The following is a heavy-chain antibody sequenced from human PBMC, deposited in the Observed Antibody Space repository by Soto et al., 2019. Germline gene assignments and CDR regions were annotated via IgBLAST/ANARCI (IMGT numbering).Heavy chain of an antibody. D-gene: IGHD3-9*01. CDR2: IVVGSGNT. Sequence: TSVKVSCTASGFTFASSARQWVRQARGQRLEWIGWIVVGSGNTNYAQKFQERVTITRDMSTSTAYMELSSLRSEDTAVYYCAAAPYYDILTGPDYWGQGTLVTVSS. CDR1: GFTFASSA. CDR3: AAAPYYDILTGPDY. J-gene: IGHJ4*02. V-gene: IGHV1-58*02.